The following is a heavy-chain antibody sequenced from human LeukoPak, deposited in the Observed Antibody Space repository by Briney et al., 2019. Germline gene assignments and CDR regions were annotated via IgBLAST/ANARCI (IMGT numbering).Heavy chain of an antibody. CDR3: AKDPASFYYGSGSFEYYFDY. D-gene: IGHD3-10*01. CDR1: GFTFSSYA. Sequence: GGSLRLSCAASGFTFSSYAMSWVRQAPGKGLEWVSAISGSGGSTNYADSVKGRFTISRDDSKNTLYLQMNSLRAEDTAVYYCAKDPASFYYGSGSFEYYFDYWGQGTLVTVSS. CDR2: ISGSGGST. V-gene: IGHV3-23*01. J-gene: IGHJ4*02.